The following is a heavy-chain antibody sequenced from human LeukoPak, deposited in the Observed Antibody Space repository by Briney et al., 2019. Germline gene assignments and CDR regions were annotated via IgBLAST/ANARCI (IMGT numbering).Heavy chain of an antibody. CDR3: AKDHFPHRALCNIDY. V-gene: IGHV3-30*02. CDR2: IRFDGNNK. Sequence: PGRSLRLSCAASGFTFNRYGMHWVRQAPGKGLEWVAFIRFDGNNKYYADSVKGRFTVSRDNSNKTLYLQMNSLRAEDTAVYYCAKDHFPHRALCNIDYWGQGTLVTVSS. J-gene: IGHJ4*02. D-gene: IGHD2-2*01. CDR1: GFTFNRYG.